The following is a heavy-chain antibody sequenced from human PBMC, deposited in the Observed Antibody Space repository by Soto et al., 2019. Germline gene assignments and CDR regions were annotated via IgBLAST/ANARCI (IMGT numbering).Heavy chain of an antibody. CDR2: MNPNSGNT. V-gene: IGHV1-8*01. Sequence: ASVKVSCKASGYTFTSYDINWVRQATGQGLEWMGWMNPNSGNTGYAQKFQGRVTMTRNTSISTAYMELSSLRSEDTAVYYCARVVPAAMRSNYYYYYMDVWGKGTTVTVSS. CDR1: GYTFTSYD. J-gene: IGHJ6*03. CDR3: ARVVPAAMRSNYYYYYMDV. D-gene: IGHD2-2*01.